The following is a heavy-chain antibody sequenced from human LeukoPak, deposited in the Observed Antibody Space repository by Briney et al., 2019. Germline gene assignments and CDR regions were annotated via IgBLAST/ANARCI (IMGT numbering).Heavy chain of an antibody. V-gene: IGHV4-30-2*01. CDR3: ARRVGKYPTYYFDA. J-gene: IGHJ4*02. CDR2: IYHRGNT. CDR1: GASITTGGHS. Sequence: SETLSLTCVLSGASITTGGHSWGWVRHHPGKGLEWIGYIYHRGNTNFNPSLKSRLSMTIDTSTNQFSLKLSSVTAADTAIYYCARRVGKYPTYYFDAWGQGTLVTVSS. D-gene: IGHD1-1*01.